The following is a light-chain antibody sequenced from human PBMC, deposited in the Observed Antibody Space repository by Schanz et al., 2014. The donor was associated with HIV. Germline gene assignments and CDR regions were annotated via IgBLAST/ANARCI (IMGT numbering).Light chain of an antibody. Sequence: EIVLTQSPGSLSLSPGGRATLSCGASQRLSSSYLAWYQQKRDQPPRLVIYATSTRAAGIPDRFSGTGSGTDFSLTISSLQAEDVAVYYCQQYYSTPWTFGQGTMVEIK. J-gene: IGKJ1*01. CDR2: ATS. V-gene: IGKV3-20*01. CDR3: QQYYSTPWT. CDR1: QRLSSSY.